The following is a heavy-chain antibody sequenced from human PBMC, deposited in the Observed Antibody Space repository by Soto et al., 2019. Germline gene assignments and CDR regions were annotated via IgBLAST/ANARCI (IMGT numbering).Heavy chain of an antibody. J-gene: IGHJ4*02. CDR2: IGTAGDT. CDR1: GFTFSGFD. Sequence: EVQLVESGGNLVQPGGSLRLSCEASGFTFSGFDMHWVRQPTGKGLEWVSTIGTAGDTYYAVSVKGRFTISRDNAKNSLSLQMNSLRAGDTAVYFCARGQVVGAYFFDSWGQGTQVTVSS. D-gene: IGHD3-16*01. V-gene: IGHV3-13*01. CDR3: ARGQVVGAYFFDS.